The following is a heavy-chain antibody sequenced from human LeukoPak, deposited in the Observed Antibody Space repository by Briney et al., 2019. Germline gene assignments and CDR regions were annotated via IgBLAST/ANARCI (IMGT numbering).Heavy chain of an antibody. CDR3: ARTVPWIAVASSHWFDP. CDR2: INPNSGGT. D-gene: IGHD6-19*01. CDR1: GYTFTGYY. Sequence: ASVKVSCKASGYTFTGYYMHWVRQAPGQGLEWMGWINPNSGGTNYAQKFQGRVTMTRDTSISTAYMELSRLRSDDTAVYYCARTVPWIAVASSHWFDPWGQGTLVTVSS. V-gene: IGHV1-2*02. J-gene: IGHJ5*02.